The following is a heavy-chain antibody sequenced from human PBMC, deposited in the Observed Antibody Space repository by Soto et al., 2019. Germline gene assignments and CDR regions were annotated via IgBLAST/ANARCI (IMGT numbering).Heavy chain of an antibody. CDR1: GFTFSNAW. V-gene: IGHV3-15*01. D-gene: IGHD1-1*01. CDR3: TTAEGRLEPPTNDF. Sequence: EVQLVESGGGLVKPGGSLRLSCAGSGFTFSNAWMSWVCRAPGKGMEWVGSIKSDAYGGAIDYAAPVKGRFTISRDDSKNTLLLQMNNLRAEDTAVYSCTTAEGRLEPPTNDFWGQGTPVIVSS. J-gene: IGHJ4*02. CDR2: IKSDAYGGAI.